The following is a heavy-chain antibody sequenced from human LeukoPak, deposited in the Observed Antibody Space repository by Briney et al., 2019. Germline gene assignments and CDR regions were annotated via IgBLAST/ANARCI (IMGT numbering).Heavy chain of an antibody. V-gene: IGHV4-39*07. CDR2: IYYSGST. D-gene: IGHD3-10*01. Sequence: SETLSLTCTVSGGSISSSSYYWGWIRQPPGKGLEWIGSIYYSGSTYYNPSLKSRVTISVDTSKNQFSLKLTSVTAADTAVYYCATNLYGSGNYFAYWGQGTLVTVSS. CDR3: ATNLYGSGNYFAY. J-gene: IGHJ4*02. CDR1: GGSISSSSYY.